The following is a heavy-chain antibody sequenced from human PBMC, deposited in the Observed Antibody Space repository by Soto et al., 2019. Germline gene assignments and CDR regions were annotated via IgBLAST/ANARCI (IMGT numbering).Heavy chain of an antibody. CDR3: ARAPVSSPMVRGVIDNYFDY. J-gene: IGHJ4*02. V-gene: IGHV4-30-2*01. Sequence: QLQLQESGSGLVKPSQTLSLTCAVSGGSISSGGYSWSWIRQPPGKGLEWIGYIYHSGSTYYNPSLKSRVTISVDRSKNQFSLKLSSVTAADTAVYYCARAPVSSPMVRGVIDNYFDYWGQGTLVTVSS. D-gene: IGHD3-10*01. CDR1: GGSISSGGYS. CDR2: IYHSGST.